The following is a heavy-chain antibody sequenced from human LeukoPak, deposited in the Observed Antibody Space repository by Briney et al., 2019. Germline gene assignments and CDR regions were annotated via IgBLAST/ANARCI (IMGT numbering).Heavy chain of an antibody. V-gene: IGHV3-23*01. Sequence: HTGGSLRLSCEASRLTFNSLTFASYALRWVRQAPGKGLEWVSGISGSGSTTYYADSVKGRFTISRDNSEITLYLQMNTLRAEDTAIYYCANYPRSMAARPVYWGQGTLVTVSS. CDR3: ANYPRSMAARPVY. J-gene: IGHJ4*02. CDR2: ISGSGSTT. CDR1: RLTFNSLTFASYA. D-gene: IGHD6-6*01.